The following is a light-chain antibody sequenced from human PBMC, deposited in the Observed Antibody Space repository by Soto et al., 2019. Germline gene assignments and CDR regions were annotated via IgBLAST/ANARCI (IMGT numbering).Light chain of an antibody. CDR3: LQYCITSLT. CDR1: QSVASSC. J-gene: IGKJ4*02. CDR2: DVS. V-gene: IGKV3-20*01. Sequence: EIVLTQSPGTLSLSPGERATLFCRASQSVASSCFAWYQQKPGQAARLLIYDVSSRATGIPDRFSGSGSGGGFVLLIIRREAEDCAVLYCLQYCITSLTFGGGTKVGIK.